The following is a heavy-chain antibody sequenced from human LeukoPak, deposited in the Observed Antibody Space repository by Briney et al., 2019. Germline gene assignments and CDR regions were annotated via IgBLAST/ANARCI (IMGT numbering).Heavy chain of an antibody. J-gene: IGHJ3*02. CDR3: ARESSIDYDFWSGYFDGGGAFDI. CDR2: ISSSGSTI. D-gene: IGHD3-3*01. CDR1: GFTFSSYE. Sequence: PGGPLRLSCAASGFTFSSYEMNWVRQAPGKGLEWVSYISSSGSTIYYADSVKGRFTISRDNAKNSLYLQMNRLRAEDTAVYYCARESSIDYDFWSGYFDGGGAFDIWGQGTMVTVSS. V-gene: IGHV3-48*03.